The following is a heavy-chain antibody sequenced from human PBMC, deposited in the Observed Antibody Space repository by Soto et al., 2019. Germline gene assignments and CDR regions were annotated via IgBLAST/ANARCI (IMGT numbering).Heavy chain of an antibody. D-gene: IGHD6-19*01. CDR1: GFTFSSYA. Sequence: VQLLESGGGLVQPGGSLRLSCAASGFTFSSYAMSWVRQAPGKGLEWVSAISGSGGSTYYADSVKGRFTSSRDNSQTPLYLQMNSLRAEDTAVYYCAGRSSGWYFGYWGQGTLVTVSS. J-gene: IGHJ4*02. CDR2: ISGSGGST. CDR3: AGRSSGWYFGY. V-gene: IGHV3-23*01.